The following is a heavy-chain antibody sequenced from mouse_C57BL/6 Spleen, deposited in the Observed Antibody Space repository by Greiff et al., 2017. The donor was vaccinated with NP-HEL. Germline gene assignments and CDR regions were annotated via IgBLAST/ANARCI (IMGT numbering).Heavy chain of an antibody. Sequence: EVNVVESGGGLVQSGRSLRLSCATSGFTFSDFYMEWVRQAPGKGLEWIAASRNKANDYTTEYSASVKGRFIVSRDTSQSILYLQMNALRAEDTAIYYCAREIYYGNHRAGLFAYWGQGTLVTVSA. CDR3: AREIYYGNHRAGLFAY. CDR2: SRNKANDYTT. D-gene: IGHD2-1*01. J-gene: IGHJ3*01. V-gene: IGHV7-1*01. CDR1: GFTFSDFY.